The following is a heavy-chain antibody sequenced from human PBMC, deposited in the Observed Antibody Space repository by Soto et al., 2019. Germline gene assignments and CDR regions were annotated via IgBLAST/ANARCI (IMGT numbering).Heavy chain of an antibody. CDR3: TRHCVDTAMWPYYYYGMDV. D-gene: IGHD5-18*01. J-gene: IGHJ6*02. Sequence: PGGSLRLSCAASGFTFSGSAMHWVRQASGKGLEWVGRIRSKANSYATAYAASVKGRFTISRDDSKNTAYLQMNSLKTEDTAVYYCTRHCVDTAMWPYYYYGMDVWGQGTTVTVSS. V-gene: IGHV3-73*01. CDR1: GFTFSGSA. CDR2: IRSKANSYAT.